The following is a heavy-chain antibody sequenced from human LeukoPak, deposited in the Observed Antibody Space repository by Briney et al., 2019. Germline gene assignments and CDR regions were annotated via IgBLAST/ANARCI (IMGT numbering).Heavy chain of an antibody. CDR3: ARELSPYGSGTSSSFRY. CDR2: VSHDGTKD. Sequence: PGGPLRLSCEASGFTLSSYGIPWVRQGPGKGLEWVGFVSHDGTKDYYGDSVTGRFTISRDNAGNMVDLQMNSLTSADTAVYFCARELSPYGSGTSSSFRYWGQGALVIVSS. D-gene: IGHD3-10*01. J-gene: IGHJ4*02. V-gene: IGHV3-30*03. CDR1: GFTLSSYG.